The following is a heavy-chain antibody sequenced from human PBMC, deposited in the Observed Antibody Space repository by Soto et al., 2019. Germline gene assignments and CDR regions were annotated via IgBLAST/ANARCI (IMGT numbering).Heavy chain of an antibody. J-gene: IGHJ4*02. D-gene: IGHD3-9*01. V-gene: IGHV2-70*01. CDR1: GFSLSTSGMC. CDR3: ARIKVHYDILTGYYTQGADY. CDR2: IDWDDDK. Sequence: GSGPTRVSPTQTLTLTCTFSGFSLSTSGMCVSWIRQPPGKALEWLALIDWDDDKYYSTSLKTRLTISKDTSKNQVVPTMNNMDPVDTATYYCARIKVHYDILTGYYTQGADYWGQGTLVTVSS.